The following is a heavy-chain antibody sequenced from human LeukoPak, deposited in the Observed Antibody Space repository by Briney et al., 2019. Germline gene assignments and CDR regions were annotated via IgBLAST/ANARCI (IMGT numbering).Heavy chain of an antibody. J-gene: IGHJ5*02. CDR3: ARNLHYYDSSGYWFDP. CDR1: GYTFTNYY. D-gene: IGHD3-22*01. V-gene: IGHV1-46*01. Sequence: ASVKVSCKASGYTFTNYYIHWVRQAPGQGLEWMGTINPSVGTTRSAKGRASLTRDTSTSTVYMALSTLRSEDTAVYYCARNLHYYDSSGYWFDPWGQGTLVTVSS. CDR2: INPSVGTT.